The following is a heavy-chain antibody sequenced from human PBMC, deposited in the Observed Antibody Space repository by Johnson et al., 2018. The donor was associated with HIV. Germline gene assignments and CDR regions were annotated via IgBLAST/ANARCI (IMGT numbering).Heavy chain of an antibody. V-gene: IGHV3-30-3*01. D-gene: IGHD6-19*01. CDR1: GFTFSSYA. CDR3: ARVRYSSGWPIYAFDI. Sequence: QVQLVESGGVVVQPGRSLSLSCVASGFTFSSYAMHWVRQAPGKGLEWVAVISYDGSNEYYADSVKGRFTISRDNARNSLYLQMNRLRAEDTAVYYCARVRYSSGWPIYAFDIWGQGTVVIVSS. J-gene: IGHJ3*02. CDR2: ISYDGSNE.